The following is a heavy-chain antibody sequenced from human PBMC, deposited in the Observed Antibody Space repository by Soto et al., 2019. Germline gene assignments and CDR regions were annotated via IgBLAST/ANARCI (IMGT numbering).Heavy chain of an antibody. J-gene: IGHJ6*02. V-gene: IGHV1-69*02. CDR3: AAGLVLGRTYYYYGMDV. CDR2: IIPILGIA. CDR1: GGTFSSYT. Sequence: GASVKVSCKASGGTFSSYTISWVRQAPGQGLEWMGRIIPILGIANYAQKFQGRVTITADKSTSTAYMELSSLRSEDTAVYYCAAGLVLGRTYYYYGMDVWGQGTTVTVSS. D-gene: IGHD7-27*01.